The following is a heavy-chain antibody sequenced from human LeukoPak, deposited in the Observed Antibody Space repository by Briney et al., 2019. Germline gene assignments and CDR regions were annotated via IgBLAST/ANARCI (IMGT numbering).Heavy chain of an antibody. J-gene: IGHJ3*02. Sequence: PSETLSLTCTVSGDSISAFYWSWIRQPPGKGLEWLGYIYYSGSTNYNPSLKSRVTISIETSKNQFSLKLRSVTAADTAVYYCARGGARGSSAFDIWGQGTMVTVSS. D-gene: IGHD3-16*01. CDR1: GDSISAFY. V-gene: IGHV4-59*01. CDR2: IYYSGST. CDR3: ARGGARGSSAFDI.